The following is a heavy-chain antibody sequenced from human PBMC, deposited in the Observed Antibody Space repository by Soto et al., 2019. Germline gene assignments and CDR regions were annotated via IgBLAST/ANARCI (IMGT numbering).Heavy chain of an antibody. D-gene: IGHD3-22*01. CDR2: IYYSGST. Sequence: SETLSLTCTVSCGSISSGGYYWSWIRQHPGKGLEWIGYIYYSGSTYYNPSLKSRVTISVDTSKNQFSLELSSVTAADTAVYYCASIGTYYYDSSGHDYWGQGTLVTVSS. V-gene: IGHV4-31*03. CDR1: CGSISSGGYY. CDR3: ASIGTYYYDSSGHDY. J-gene: IGHJ4*02.